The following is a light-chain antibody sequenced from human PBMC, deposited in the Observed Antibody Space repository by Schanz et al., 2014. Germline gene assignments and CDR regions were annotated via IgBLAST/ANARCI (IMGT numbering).Light chain of an antibody. CDR1: QSLSSY. V-gene: IGKV3-11*01. CDR2: DAS. J-gene: IGKJ3*01. CDR3: QQRSNWPRFT. Sequence: EIVLTQSPATLSLSPGERATLSCRANQSLSSYLAWYQQKPGQAPRLLIYDASIRATGIPARFSGSGSGTAFTLTISSLEPEDFAVYYCQQRSNWPRFTFGPGTKVDIK.